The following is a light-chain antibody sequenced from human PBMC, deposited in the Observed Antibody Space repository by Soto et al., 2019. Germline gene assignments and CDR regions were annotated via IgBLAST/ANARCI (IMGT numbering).Light chain of an antibody. Sequence: EIVLTQSPGTLSLSPGDRATLSCRASQSVSSNYLAWYQQKPGQAPRLLMYDASRRATGFSDRFSGSGSGTDFTLTISRLEPEDFAVYYCQQYGSSPLTFGGGTKVEIK. J-gene: IGKJ4*02. CDR2: DAS. CDR1: QSVSSNY. CDR3: QQYGSSPLT. V-gene: IGKV3-20*01.